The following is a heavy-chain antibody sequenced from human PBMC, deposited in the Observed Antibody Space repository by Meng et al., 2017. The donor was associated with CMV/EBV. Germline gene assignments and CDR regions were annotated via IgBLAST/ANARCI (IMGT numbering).Heavy chain of an antibody. J-gene: IGHJ2*01. CDR1: GGSFSGYY. CDR2: INHRGST. V-gene: IGHV4-34*01. D-gene: IGHD2-21*01. Sequence: YGGSFSGYYWRWLRQPPGKGLEWIGEINHRGSTNYDPSLKSRVTISVDTSKNQFSLKLSSVTAADTAVYYCARSVVVIATRRGYFDLWGRGTLVTVSS. CDR3: ARSVVVIATRRGYFDL.